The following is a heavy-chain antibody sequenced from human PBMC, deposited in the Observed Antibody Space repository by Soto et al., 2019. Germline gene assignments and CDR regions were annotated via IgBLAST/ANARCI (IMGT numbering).Heavy chain of an antibody. V-gene: IGHV1-8*01. J-gene: IGHJ5*02. D-gene: IGHD6-6*01. CDR3: ARKGRLSIAARTQNWFDP. CDR1: GYTFTSYD. Sequence: DSVKVSCKASGYTFTSYDINWVRQATGQGLEWMGWMNPNSGNTGYAQKFQGRVTMTRNTSISTAYMELSSLRSEDTAVYYCARKGRLSIAARTQNWFDPWGQGTLVTVSS. CDR2: MNPNSGNT.